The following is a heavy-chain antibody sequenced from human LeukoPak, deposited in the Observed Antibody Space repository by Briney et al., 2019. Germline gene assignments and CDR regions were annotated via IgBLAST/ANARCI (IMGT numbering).Heavy chain of an antibody. J-gene: IGHJ4*02. Sequence: PGGSLRLSCAASRFTFSSYAMSWVRQAPGKGLEWASAISGSGGSTYYADSVKGRFTISRDNSKNTLYLQMNSLRAEDTAVYYYAKVHQHLLNYWGQGTLVTVSS. CDR3: AKVHQHLLNY. D-gene: IGHD2/OR15-2a*01. V-gene: IGHV3-23*01. CDR1: RFTFSSYA. CDR2: ISGSGGST.